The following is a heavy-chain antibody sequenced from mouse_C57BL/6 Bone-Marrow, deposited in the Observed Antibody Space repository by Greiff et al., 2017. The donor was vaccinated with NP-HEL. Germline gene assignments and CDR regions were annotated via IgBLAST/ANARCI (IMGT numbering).Heavy chain of an antibody. Sequence: VQLQQSGPELVKPGASVKISCKASGYAFSSSWMNWVKQRPGKGLEWIGRIYPGDGDTNYNVKFKGKATLTADKSSSTAYMQLSSLTSEDSAVYFCAGTTVVAPYWYFEVWGTGTTVTVSS. D-gene: IGHD1-1*01. V-gene: IGHV1-82*01. J-gene: IGHJ1*03. CDR3: AGTTVVAPYWYFEV. CDR2: IYPGDGDT. CDR1: GYAFSSSW.